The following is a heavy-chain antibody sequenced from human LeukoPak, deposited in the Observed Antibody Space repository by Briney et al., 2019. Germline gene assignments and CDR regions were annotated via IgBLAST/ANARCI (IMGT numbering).Heavy chain of an antibody. CDR2: IYYGGST. D-gene: IGHD3-3*01. CDR3: ARDITIFGVVSAAFDI. J-gene: IGHJ3*02. V-gene: IGHV4-59*01. CDR1: GGSISSYY. Sequence: SETLSLTCTVSGGSISSYYWSWIRQPPGKGLEWIGYIYYGGSTNYNPSLKSRVTISVDTSKNQFSLKLSSVTAADTAVYYCARDITIFGVVSAAFDIWGQGTMVTVSS.